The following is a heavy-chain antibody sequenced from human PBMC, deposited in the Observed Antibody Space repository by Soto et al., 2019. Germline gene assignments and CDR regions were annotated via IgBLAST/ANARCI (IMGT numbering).Heavy chain of an antibody. J-gene: IGHJ4*02. D-gene: IGHD3-22*01. V-gene: IGHV4-34*01. CDR1: GGSFSGYY. Sequence: QVQLQQWGAGLLKPSETLSLTCAVYGGSFSGYYWSWIRQPPGKGLEWIGEINHSGSTNYNPSLKSRFTISVDPSKNQFSLKLSSVTAADTAVYYCARVRTITMIVVVPNRYFDYWGQGTLVTVSS. CDR3: ARVRTITMIVVVPNRYFDY. CDR2: INHSGST.